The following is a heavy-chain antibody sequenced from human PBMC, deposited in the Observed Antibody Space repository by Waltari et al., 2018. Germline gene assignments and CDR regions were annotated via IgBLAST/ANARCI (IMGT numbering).Heavy chain of an antibody. CDR1: GYTLTELS. Sequence: QVQLVQSGAEVKKPGASVKVSCKVSGYTLTELSMHWVRQAPGKGLEWMGGFDPEEGEPIDARKFQGRLPMPEDTSTDTAYMELSSVTAADTAVYYCARGGDGSGYPGGFFDYWGQGTLVTVSS. CDR3: ARGGDGSGYPGGFFDY. J-gene: IGHJ4*02. D-gene: IGHD3-3*01. V-gene: IGHV1-24*01. CDR2: FDPEEGEP.